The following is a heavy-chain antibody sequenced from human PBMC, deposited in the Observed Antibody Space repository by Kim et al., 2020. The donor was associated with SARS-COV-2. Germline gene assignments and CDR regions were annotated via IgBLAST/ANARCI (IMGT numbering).Heavy chain of an antibody. CDR3: AKGLDYDILTGFDY. J-gene: IGHJ4*02. D-gene: IGHD3-9*01. V-gene: IGHV3-23*01. Sequence: GGSLRLSCAASGFTFSSYAMSWVRQAPGKGLEWFSAISGSGGSTYYADSVKGRFTISRDNSKNTLYLQMNSLRAEDTAVYYCAKGLDYDILTGFDYWGQGTLVTVSS. CDR1: GFTFSSYA. CDR2: ISGSGGST.